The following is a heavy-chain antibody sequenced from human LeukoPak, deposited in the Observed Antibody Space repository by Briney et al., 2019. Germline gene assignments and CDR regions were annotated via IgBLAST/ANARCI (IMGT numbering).Heavy chain of an antibody. J-gene: IGHJ4*02. CDR2: ISYDGSNK. CDR1: GFTFGSYA. CDR3: AREQAMTTYPN. Sequence: GGSLRLSCAASGFTFGSYAMHWVRQAPGNGLEWVAVISYDGSNKYYADSVKGRFTISRDDSKNTLYLQMNSLRAEDTAVYYCAREQAMTTYPNWGQGTLVTVSS. D-gene: IGHD1-14*01. V-gene: IGHV3-30-3*01.